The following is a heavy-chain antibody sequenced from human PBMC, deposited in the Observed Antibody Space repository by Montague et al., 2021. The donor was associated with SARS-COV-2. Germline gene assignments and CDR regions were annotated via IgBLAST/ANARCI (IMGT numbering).Heavy chain of an antibody. Sequence: SLRLSCAASGFTFSSYAMSWVRQAPGKGLEWVSVIYSGGSSTYYADSVKGRFTISRDNSKNTLYLQMNSLRAEDTAVYYCAKGPHYDFWSGYYFDYWGQGTLVTVSS. V-gene: IGHV3-23*03. CDR2: IYSGGSST. CDR3: AKGPHYDFWSGYYFDY. J-gene: IGHJ4*02. CDR1: GFTFSSYA. D-gene: IGHD3-3*01.